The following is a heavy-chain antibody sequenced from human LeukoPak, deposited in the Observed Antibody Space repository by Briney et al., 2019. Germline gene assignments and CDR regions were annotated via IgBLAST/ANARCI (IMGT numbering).Heavy chain of an antibody. CDR3: TRGGDSYLGSSDY. CDR1: GYPISSGYY. D-gene: IGHD2-21*01. CDR2: IYHSGST. J-gene: IGHJ4*02. Sequence: SETLSLTCSVSGYPISSGYYWGWIRQPPGKGLEWIGSIYHSGSTYHNPSLQSRVTISVDTSKNQLSLKLSSVTAADSAVYYCTRGGDSYLGSSDYWGQGTLVTVSS. V-gene: IGHV4-38-2*02.